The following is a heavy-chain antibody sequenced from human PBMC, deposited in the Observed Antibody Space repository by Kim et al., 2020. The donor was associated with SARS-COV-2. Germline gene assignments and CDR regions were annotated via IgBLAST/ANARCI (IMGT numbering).Heavy chain of an antibody. Sequence: KYYANSVEGRFTISRDNSKNTLYLQMNSLRAEDTAVYYCASGSYHKGFDYWGQGTLVTVSS. D-gene: IGHD1-26*01. V-gene: IGHV3-30*03. CDR2: K. J-gene: IGHJ4*02. CDR3: ASGSYHKGFDY.